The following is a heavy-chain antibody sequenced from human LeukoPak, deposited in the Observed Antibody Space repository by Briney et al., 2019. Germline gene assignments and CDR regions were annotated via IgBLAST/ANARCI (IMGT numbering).Heavy chain of an antibody. CDR3: ARGPAAIRGYYYYYYMDV. CDR2: IYHSGST. Sequence: SETLSLTCTVSGGSISSYYWSWIRQPAGKGLEWIGRIYHSGSTYYNPSLKSRVTISVDTSKNQFSLKLSSVTAADTAVYYCARGPAAIRGYYYYYYMDVWGKGTTVTVSS. CDR1: GGSISSYY. V-gene: IGHV4-4*07. D-gene: IGHD2-2*02. J-gene: IGHJ6*03.